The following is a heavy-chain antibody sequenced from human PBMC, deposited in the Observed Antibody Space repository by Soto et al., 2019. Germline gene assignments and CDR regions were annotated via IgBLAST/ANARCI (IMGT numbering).Heavy chain of an antibody. J-gene: IGHJ4*02. CDR3: ATGIAVAGHFDY. Sequence: ASVKVSCKASGYTFTSYGITWVRQAPGKGLEWMGCFDPEDGETIYAQKLQGRVTMTEDTSTDTAYMELSSLRSEDTAVYYCATGIAVAGHFDYWGQGTLVTVSS. CDR1: GYTFTSYG. D-gene: IGHD6-19*01. V-gene: IGHV1-24*01. CDR2: FDPEDGET.